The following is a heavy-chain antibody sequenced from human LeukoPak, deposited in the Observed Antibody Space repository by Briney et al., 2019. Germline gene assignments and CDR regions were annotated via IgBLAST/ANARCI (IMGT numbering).Heavy chain of an antibody. CDR2: IRYDGSNK. D-gene: IGHD2-21*02. Sequence: LAGGSLRLSCAASGFTFSSYGMHWVRQAPGKGLEWVAFIRYDGSNKYYADSVKGRFTISRDNSKNTLYLQMNSLRAEDTAVYYCAKDPYKGDGYLDYWGQGTLVTVSS. CDR1: GFTFSSYG. J-gene: IGHJ4*02. V-gene: IGHV3-30*02. CDR3: AKDPYKGDGYLDY.